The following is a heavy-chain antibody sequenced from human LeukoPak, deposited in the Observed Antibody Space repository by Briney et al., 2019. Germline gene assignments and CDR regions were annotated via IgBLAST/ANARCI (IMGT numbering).Heavy chain of an antibody. Sequence: PGGSLRLPCAASGFTFSSYSMNWVRQAPGKGLEWVSSISSSSSYIYYADSVKCRFTISRDNAKNSLYLQMNSLRAEDTAVYYCARDIVVVAATDPYWGQGTLVTVSS. CDR3: ARDIVVVAATDPY. CDR1: GFTFSSYS. V-gene: IGHV3-21*01. J-gene: IGHJ4*02. D-gene: IGHD2-15*01. CDR2: ISSSSSYI.